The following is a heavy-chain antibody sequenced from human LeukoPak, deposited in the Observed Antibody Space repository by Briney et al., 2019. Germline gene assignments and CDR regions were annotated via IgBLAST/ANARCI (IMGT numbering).Heavy chain of an antibody. CDR2: TSQDGTSN. J-gene: IGHJ4*02. D-gene: IGHD3-22*01. Sequence: GGSLRLSCAASQFTFSNYWMSWVRQAPGKGLERVAHTSQDGTSNYYVDSVKGRFTISRDNPKNTLYLQMNSLRAEDTAVYFCAKRGVVIRVILVGFHKEAYYFDSWGQGALVTVSS. CDR3: AKRGVVIRVILVGFHKEAYYFDS. V-gene: IGHV3-7*03. CDR1: QFTFSNYW.